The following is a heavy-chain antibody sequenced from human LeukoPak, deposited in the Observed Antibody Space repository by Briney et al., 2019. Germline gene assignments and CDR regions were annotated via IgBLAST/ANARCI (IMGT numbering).Heavy chain of an antibody. D-gene: IGHD6-6*01. V-gene: IGHV1-2*02. J-gene: IGHJ4*02. CDR1: GYTFTGYY. CDR2: INPNSGGT. Sequence: GASVKVSCKASGYTFTGYYMHWVRQAPGQGLEWMGWINPNSGGTNYAQKFQGRVTMTRDTSISTAYMELSRLRSDGTAVYYCAREGRSSSSPFDYWGQGTLVTVSS. CDR3: AREGRSSSSPFDY.